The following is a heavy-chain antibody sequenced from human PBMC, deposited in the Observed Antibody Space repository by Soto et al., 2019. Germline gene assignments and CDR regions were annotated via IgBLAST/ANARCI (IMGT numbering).Heavy chain of an antibody. CDR3: TRDSFQRVSGSYYCFGMDL. Sequence: PGGSLRLSCAASGFTFSSHWMHWVRQAPGKGLVWISRINTDGTYIHYADSVKGRFTISRDNAKNTLYLQMHSLRVEDTAMYYCTRDSFQRVSGSYYCFGMDLWGQGTTVTVSS. CDR2: INTDGTYI. J-gene: IGHJ6*02. D-gene: IGHD2-21*01. V-gene: IGHV3-74*01. CDR1: GFTFSSHW.